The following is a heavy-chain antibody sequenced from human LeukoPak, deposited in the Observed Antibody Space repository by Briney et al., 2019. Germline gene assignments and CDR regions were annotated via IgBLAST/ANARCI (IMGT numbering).Heavy chain of an antibody. J-gene: IGHJ3*02. D-gene: IGHD3-22*01. CDR2: ISTSSSDI. Sequence: PGGSLRLSCAASGFTFSSYSMNWVRQAPGKGPEWVSTISTSSSDIYYADSVKGRFTISRDNAKNSLYLQMNSLRAEDTAVYYCARDRGYDSSGYYGFDAFDIWGQGTMVTVSS. CDR1: GFTFSSYS. CDR3: ARDRGYDSSGYYGFDAFDI. V-gene: IGHV3-21*01.